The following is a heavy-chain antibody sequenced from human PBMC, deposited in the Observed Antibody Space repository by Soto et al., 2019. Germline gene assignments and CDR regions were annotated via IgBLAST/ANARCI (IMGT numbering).Heavy chain of an antibody. D-gene: IGHD4-17*01. CDR1: GFTFSSYS. CDR3: ARGHNDYGHQN. Sequence: EGSLRLSCAASGFTFSSYSMNRVRQAPGKGLEWVSSISSSSSYIYYADSVKGRFTISRDNAKNSLYLQMNSLRAEETAVYDCARGHNDYGHQNWGKGTLVTSPQ. CDR2: ISSSSSYI. J-gene: IGHJ4*02. V-gene: IGHV3-21*01.